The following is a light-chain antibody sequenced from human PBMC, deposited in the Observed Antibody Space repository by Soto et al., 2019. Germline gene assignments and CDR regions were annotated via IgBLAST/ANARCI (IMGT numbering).Light chain of an antibody. CDR1: QGIRSR. Sequence: DIQMAQSPSSVSASVGDKVTITCRASQGIRSRLAWYQQKPGKAPNLLLYASSSLQSGAPSRFSGNGSGTDLPINISNLQPDDVATYYCQPTDSFSFGGGTKVQIK. J-gene: IGKJ4*01. V-gene: IGKV1D-12*01. CDR3: QPTDSFS. CDR2: ASS.